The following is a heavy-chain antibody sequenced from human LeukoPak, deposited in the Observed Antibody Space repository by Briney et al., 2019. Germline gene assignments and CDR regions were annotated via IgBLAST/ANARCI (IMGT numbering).Heavy chain of an antibody. Sequence: SEALSLTCILSVGSISRYYWSWIRPPPGKGLEWIGYIYYSGSTNYNPALKSRVTISVDTSKNHFSLTLNSVTAADTAVYYCARDYYGDFYFDYWGQGTLVTVSS. V-gene: IGHV4-59*01. CDR3: ARDYYGDFYFDY. CDR2: IYYSGST. CDR1: VGSISRYY. D-gene: IGHD4-17*01. J-gene: IGHJ4*02.